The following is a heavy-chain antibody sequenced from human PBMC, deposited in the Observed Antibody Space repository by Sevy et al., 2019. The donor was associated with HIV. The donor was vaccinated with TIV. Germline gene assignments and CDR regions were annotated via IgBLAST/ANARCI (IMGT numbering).Heavy chain of an antibody. CDR2: IYYNGHI. V-gene: IGHV4-59*08. CDR3: AGENAWGRGYS. CDR1: GGSITSLY. Sequence: SETLSLTCTVSGGSITSLYWNWIRQPPGKGLEWIANIYYNGHINYNPSLKSRVTLPLDPSKNPFSLRLGSVTAADTAMYYCAGENAWGRGYSWGQGTLVTVSS. J-gene: IGHJ4*02. D-gene: IGHD1-26*01.